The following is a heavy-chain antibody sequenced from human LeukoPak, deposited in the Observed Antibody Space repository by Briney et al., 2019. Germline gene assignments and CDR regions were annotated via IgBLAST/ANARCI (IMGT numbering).Heavy chain of an antibody. CDR2: ISSSSSYI. D-gene: IGHD1-26*01. Sequence: PGGSLRLSCVASGFTVSSNYVSWVRQAPGKGLEWVSSISSSSSYIHYADSVKGRFTISRDNAKNTLYLQMNSLRAEDTAVYYCARRRDSGSLQHFDYWGQGTMVTVSS. J-gene: IGHJ4*02. CDR3: ARRRDSGSLQHFDY. CDR1: GFTVSSNY. V-gene: IGHV3-21*04.